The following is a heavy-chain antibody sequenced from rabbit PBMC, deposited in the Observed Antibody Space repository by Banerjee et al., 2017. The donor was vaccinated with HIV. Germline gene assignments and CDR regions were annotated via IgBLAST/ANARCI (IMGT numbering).Heavy chain of an antibody. CDR3: VRDSGGWGADL. CDR2: IHAGGGST. J-gene: IGHJ4*01. Sequence: QEQLVESGGGLVQPGGSLKLSCKASGFDFSSYGVSWVRQAPGKGLEWIGYIHAGGGSTDYASWVNGRFTISNHNAQNTLYLQLNSLTAADTATYFCVRDSGGWGADLWGP. V-gene: IGHV1S47*01. CDR1: GFDFSSYG. D-gene: IGHD4-1*01.